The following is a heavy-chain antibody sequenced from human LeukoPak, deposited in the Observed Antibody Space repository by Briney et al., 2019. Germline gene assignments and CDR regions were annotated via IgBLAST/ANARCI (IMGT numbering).Heavy chain of an antibody. V-gene: IGHV4-39*01. CDR2: IYYSGST. Sequence: SETLSLTCTVSGGSISSSSYYWGWIRQPPGKGLEWIGSIYYSGSTYYNPSLKSRVTISVDTSKNQFSLKLSSVTAADTAVYYCATVPHYGNYAADYWGQGTLVTVSS. CDR1: GGSISSSSYY. J-gene: IGHJ4*02. D-gene: IGHD4-11*01. CDR3: ATVPHYGNYAADY.